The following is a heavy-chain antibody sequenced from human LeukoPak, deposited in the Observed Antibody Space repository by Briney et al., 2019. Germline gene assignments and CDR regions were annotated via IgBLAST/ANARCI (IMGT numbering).Heavy chain of an antibody. CDR2: INPSGGST. Sequence: ASAKVSCKASGYTFTSYYMHWVRQAPGQGLEWMGIINPSGGSTSYAQKFQGRVIMTRDMSTSTAYMELSSLRSEDTAVYYCARASYDSSGYYFLGYWGQGTLVTVSS. CDR1: GYTFTSYY. J-gene: IGHJ4*02. V-gene: IGHV1-46*01. CDR3: ARASYDSSGYYFLGY. D-gene: IGHD3-22*01.